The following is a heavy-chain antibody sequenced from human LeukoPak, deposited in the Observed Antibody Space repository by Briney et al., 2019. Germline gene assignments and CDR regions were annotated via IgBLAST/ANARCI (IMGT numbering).Heavy chain of an antibody. Sequence: GGSLRLSCAASGFTFSGYAMTCVPQAPGKGLEWVSGISVSGGSTYSADSVRGRFPISRDNSKNTLYLLMNRLRAQTPPRYSVGKGVFFHPSDYGFDIWGQGTMVTVSS. CDR1: GFTFSGYA. D-gene: IGHD3-3*01. V-gene: IGHV3-23*01. J-gene: IGHJ3*02. CDR3: GKGVFFHPSDYGFDI. CDR2: ISVSGGST.